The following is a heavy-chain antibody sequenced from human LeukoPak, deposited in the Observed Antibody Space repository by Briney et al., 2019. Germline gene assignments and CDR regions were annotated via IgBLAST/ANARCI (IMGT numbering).Heavy chain of an antibody. J-gene: IGHJ1*01. CDR1: GFTFDNYG. Sequence: GGSLRLSCAASGFTFDNYGLSWVRQAPGKGLEWVSVIYSGGSTYYADSVKGRFTISRDNSKNTLYLQMNSLRAEDTAVYYCARDLSYYDSSGYLAEYFQHWGQGTLVTVSS. CDR2: IYSGGST. V-gene: IGHV3-66*01. CDR3: ARDLSYYDSSGYLAEYFQH. D-gene: IGHD3-22*01.